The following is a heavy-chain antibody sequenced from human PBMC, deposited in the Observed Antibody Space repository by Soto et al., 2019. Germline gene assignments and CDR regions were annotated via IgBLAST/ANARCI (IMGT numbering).Heavy chain of an antibody. CDR1: GFNFGPFW. D-gene: IGHD3-22*01. CDR3: VRDRGYPDSFDI. Sequence: PGGSLRLSCAASGFNFGPFWMHWVRQAPGKGLVWVSHINSDGTTIVYADSVKGRFTISRDNAKNTLYLQMNSLRVEDTAVYFCVRDRGYPDSFDIWGPGTLVP. V-gene: IGHV3-74*01. CDR2: INSDGTTI. J-gene: IGHJ3*02.